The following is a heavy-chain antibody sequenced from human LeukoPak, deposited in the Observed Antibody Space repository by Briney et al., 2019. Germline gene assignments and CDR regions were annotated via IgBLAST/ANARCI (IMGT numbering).Heavy chain of an antibody. CDR3: AKDADYGILTAPPDY. J-gene: IGHJ4*02. CDR1: GFTFSSYG. Sequence: SGRSLRLSCAASGFTFSSYGMHWVRQAPGKGLEWVAVISYDGSNKYYADSVKGRFTISRDNSKNTLYLQMNSLRAEDTAVYYCAKDADYGILTAPPDYWGQGTLVTVSS. D-gene: IGHD3-9*01. V-gene: IGHV3-30*18. CDR2: ISYDGSNK.